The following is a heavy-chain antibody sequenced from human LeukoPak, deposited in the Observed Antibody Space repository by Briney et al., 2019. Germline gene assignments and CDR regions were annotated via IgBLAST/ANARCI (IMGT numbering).Heavy chain of an antibody. CDR1: GYTFTSYG. V-gene: IGHV1-18*01. J-gene: IGHJ6*02. Sequence: ASVKVSCKASGYTFTSYGISWVRQAPGQGLEWMGWISAYNGNTNYAQKLQGRVTMTTDTSTSTAYMELRSLRSDDTAVCYCARDGESGYYYYYYGMDVWGQGTTVTVSS. CDR2: ISAYNGNT. D-gene: IGHD3-3*01. CDR3: ARDGESGYYYYYYGMDV.